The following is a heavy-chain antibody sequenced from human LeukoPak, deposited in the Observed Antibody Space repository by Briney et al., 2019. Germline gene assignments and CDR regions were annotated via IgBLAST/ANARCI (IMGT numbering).Heavy chain of an antibody. D-gene: IGHD2-2*02. CDR2: IYYSGST. CDR3: ARDWNYCSSTSCYTYGFDY. V-gene: IGHV4-30-4*08. Sequence: SQTLSLTCTVSGGSISSGDYYWSWIRQPPGKGLEWIGYIYYSGSTYYNPSLKSRVTISVDTSKNQFSLKLSSVTAADTAVYYCARDWNYCSSTSCYTYGFDYWGQGTLVTVSS. J-gene: IGHJ4*02. CDR1: GGSISSGDYY.